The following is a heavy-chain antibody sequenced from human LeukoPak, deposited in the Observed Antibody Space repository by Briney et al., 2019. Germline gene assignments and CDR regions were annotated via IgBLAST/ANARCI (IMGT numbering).Heavy chain of an antibody. Sequence: PGGSLRLSCAASGFTFSSYEMNWVRQAPGKGLEWVSYISSSGSTIYYADSVKGRFTISRDNAKNSLYLQMNSLRAEDTAVYYCARCYEYCSSTSCYYYYYYGLDVWGQGTTVTVSS. CDR2: ISSSGSTI. CDR1: GFTFSSYE. CDR3: ARCYEYCSSTSCYYYYYYGLDV. J-gene: IGHJ6*02. D-gene: IGHD2-2*01. V-gene: IGHV3-48*03.